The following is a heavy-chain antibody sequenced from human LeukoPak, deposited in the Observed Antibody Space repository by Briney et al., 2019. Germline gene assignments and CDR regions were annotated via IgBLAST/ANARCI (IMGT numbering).Heavy chain of an antibody. V-gene: IGHV4-30-4*01. J-gene: IGHJ4*02. CDR2: IYYSGST. Sequence: SETLSLTCTVSGGSISSGDYYWSWIRQPPGKGLEWIGYIYYSGSTYYNPSLKSRVTISVDTSKNQFSLKLSSVTAADTAVYYCVRDRTDSSGYYYYFDYWGQGTLVTVSS. CDR3: VRDRTDSSGYYYYFDY. CDR1: GGSISSGDYY. D-gene: IGHD3-22*01.